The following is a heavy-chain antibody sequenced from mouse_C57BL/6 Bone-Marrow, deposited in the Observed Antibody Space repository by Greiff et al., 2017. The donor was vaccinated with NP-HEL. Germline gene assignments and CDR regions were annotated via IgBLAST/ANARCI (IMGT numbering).Heavy chain of an antibody. CDR1: GFTFTSYG. Sequence: VQLQQSGAELARPGASVKLSCKASGFTFTSYGISWVKQRTGQGLEWIGEIYPSSGNTYYHEKFKGKATLTAYKSSSTAYMELRSLTSEDSAVYFCARSGGGNPFAYWGQGTLVTVSA. D-gene: IGHD1-1*02. V-gene: IGHV1-81*01. CDR3: ARSGGGNPFAY. J-gene: IGHJ3*01. CDR2: IYPSSGNT.